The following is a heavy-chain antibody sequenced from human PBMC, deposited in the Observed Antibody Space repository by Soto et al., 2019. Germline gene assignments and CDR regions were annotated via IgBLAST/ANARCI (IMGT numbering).Heavy chain of an antibody. D-gene: IGHD6-19*01. J-gene: IGHJ5*02. V-gene: IGHV4-59*01. Sequence: PSETLSLTCTVSGGSISSYYWSWIRQPPGKGLEWIGYIYYSGSTNYNPSLKSRVTISVDTSKNQFSLKLSSVTAADTAVYYCARDRRSGRYNWFDPWGQGTLVTVSS. CDR1: GGSISSYY. CDR3: ARDRRSGRYNWFDP. CDR2: IYYSGST.